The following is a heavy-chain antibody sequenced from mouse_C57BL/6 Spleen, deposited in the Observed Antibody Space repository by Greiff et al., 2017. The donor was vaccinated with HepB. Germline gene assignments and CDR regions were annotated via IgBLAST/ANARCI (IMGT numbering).Heavy chain of an antibody. CDR2: INPYNGGT. CDR1: GYTFTDYY. CDR3: ARSGGSSYVDWYFDV. Sequence: EVQLQQSGPVLVKPGASVKMSCKASGYTFTDYYMNWVKQSHGKSLEWIGVINPYNGGTSYNQKFKGKATLTVDKSSSTAYMELNSLTSEDSAVYYCARSGGSSYVDWYFDVWGTGTTVTVSS. J-gene: IGHJ1*03. V-gene: IGHV1-19*01. D-gene: IGHD1-1*01.